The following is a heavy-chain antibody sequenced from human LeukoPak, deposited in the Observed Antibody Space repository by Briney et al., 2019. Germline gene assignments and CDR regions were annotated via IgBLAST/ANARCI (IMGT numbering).Heavy chain of an antibody. J-gene: IGHJ4*02. Sequence: GGSLRLSCAASGFTFSSYSMNWVRQAPGKGLEWVAVISYDGSNKYYADSVKGRFTISRDNSKNTLYLQMNSLRAEDTAVYYCAREGGPESFYYFDYWGQGTLVTVSS. V-gene: IGHV3-30*03. CDR1: GFTFSSYS. CDR3: AREGGPESFYYFDY. D-gene: IGHD1-14*01. CDR2: ISYDGSNK.